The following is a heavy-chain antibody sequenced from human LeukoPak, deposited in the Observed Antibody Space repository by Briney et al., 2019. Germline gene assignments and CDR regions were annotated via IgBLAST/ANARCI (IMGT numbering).Heavy chain of an antibody. D-gene: IGHD1-26*01. CDR1: GFTFNNYA. CDR3: AKRAITSTILYYDH. CDR2: ISYSDDST. J-gene: IGHJ4*02. V-gene: IGHV3-23*01. Sequence: GGSLRLFCATSGFTFNNYAMRWVRQAPGKGLEWVSSISYSDDSTYYADSVKGRFTISRDNSKNTLYLQSNSLRAEDTAVYYCAKRAITSTILYYDHWGQGTLVTVSS.